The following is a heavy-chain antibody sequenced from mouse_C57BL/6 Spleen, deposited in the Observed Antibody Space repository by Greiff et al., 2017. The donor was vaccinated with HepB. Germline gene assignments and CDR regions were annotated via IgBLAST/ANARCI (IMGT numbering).Heavy chain of an antibody. V-gene: IGHV1-80*01. D-gene: IGHD1-1*01. CDR3: AWITTVVAHFDY. J-gene: IGHJ2*01. CDR2: IYPGDGDT. Sequence: VQLQQSGAELVKPGASVKISCKASGYAFSSYWMNWVKQRPGKGLEWIGQIYPGDGDTNYNGKFKGKATLTADKSSSTAYMQLSSLTSEDSAVYFCAWITTVVAHFDYWGQGTTLTVSS. CDR1: GYAFSSYW.